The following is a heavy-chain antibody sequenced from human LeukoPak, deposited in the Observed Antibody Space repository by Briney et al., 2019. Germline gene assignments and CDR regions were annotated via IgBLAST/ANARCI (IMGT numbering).Heavy chain of an antibody. CDR2: IYSGGST. CDR3: ATDRVDTVKDYYYGMAV. Sequence: GGSLRLSCAASGFTVSSNYMSWVRQAPGKGLEWVLVIYSGGSTYYADSVKCRFTISRDHSKHTLYLQLNSLRPEDTAVYYCATDRVDTVKDYYYGMAVWGQGTTVTVSS. D-gene: IGHD5-18*01. J-gene: IGHJ6*02. V-gene: IGHV3-53*01. CDR1: GFTVSSNY.